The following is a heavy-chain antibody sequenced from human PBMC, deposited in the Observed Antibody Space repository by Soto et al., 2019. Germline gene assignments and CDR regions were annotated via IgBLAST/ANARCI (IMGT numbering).Heavy chain of an antibody. J-gene: IGHJ4*02. Sequence: LSLTCTVSGDSISTFYWGWMRQSPGKELEWIGYVYYTGSTNYNPSLKSRVTISVDRSKNQFSLKLTSANAADTAVYYCARGRTVRNYADDSSDYFYFFDYWGQGTQVAVSS. D-gene: IGHD3-22*01. CDR2: VYYTGST. V-gene: IGHV4-59*01. CDR3: ARGRTVRNYADDSSDYFYFFDY. CDR1: GDSISTFY.